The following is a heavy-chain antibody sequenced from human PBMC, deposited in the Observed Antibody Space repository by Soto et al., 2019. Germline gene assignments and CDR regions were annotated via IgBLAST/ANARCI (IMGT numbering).Heavy chain of an antibody. Sequence: GASVKVSCKGSGFIFTNYGVSGVRQAPGQGLEWMGWISAFDGDTNNAQRFQGRVTMTTDTSTSTAYIELRNLRSDDTAVYYCVRDTGGDYFDFWGQGTLVTVSS. CDR1: GFIFTNYG. J-gene: IGHJ4*02. D-gene: IGHD2-8*02. CDR3: VRDTGGDYFDF. V-gene: IGHV1-18*04. CDR2: ISAFDGDT.